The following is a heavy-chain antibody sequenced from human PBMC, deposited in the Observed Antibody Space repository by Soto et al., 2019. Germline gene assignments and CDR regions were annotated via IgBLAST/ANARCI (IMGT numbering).Heavy chain of an antibody. D-gene: IGHD3-3*01. CDR2: ISYDGSNK. Sequence: GGSLRLSCAASGFTFSSYAMHWVRQAPGKGLEWVAVISYDGSNKYYADSVKGRFTISRDNSKNTPYLQMNSLRAEDTAVYYCARDRSVEWPESPENWFDPWGQGTLVTVSS. CDR1: GFTFSSYA. J-gene: IGHJ5*02. CDR3: ARDRSVEWPESPENWFDP. V-gene: IGHV3-30-3*01.